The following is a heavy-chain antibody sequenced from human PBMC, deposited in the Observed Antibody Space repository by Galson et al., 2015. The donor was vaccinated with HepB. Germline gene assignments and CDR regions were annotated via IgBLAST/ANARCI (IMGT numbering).Heavy chain of an antibody. V-gene: IGHV3-48*01. CDR3: ARSRPAGYYYDSSGYYRY. CDR1: GFTFSSYS. D-gene: IGHD3-22*01. CDR2: ISSSSSTI. Sequence: SLRLSCAASGFTFSSYSMNWVRQAPGKGLEWVSYISSSSSTIYYADSVKGRFTISRDNAKNSLYLQMNSLRAEDTAVYYCARSRPAGYYYDSSGYYRYWGQGTLITVSS. J-gene: IGHJ4*02.